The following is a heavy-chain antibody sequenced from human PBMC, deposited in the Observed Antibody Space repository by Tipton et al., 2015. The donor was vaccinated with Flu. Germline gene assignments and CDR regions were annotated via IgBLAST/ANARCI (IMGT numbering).Heavy chain of an antibody. Sequence: QMQLVQSGPEVKKPETSVKISCKASASTFSNYAIQWVRQARGQRLEWIGRIVVATGHTDYTQGFHERVTITRDMSTNTAYMELRNLRSEDTALYYCGASVGPLGADWGQGTLVTVSS. J-gene: IGHJ1*01. CDR3: GASVGPLGAD. D-gene: IGHD5/OR15-5a*01. CDR2: IVVATGHT. V-gene: IGHV1-58*02. CDR1: ASTFSNYA.